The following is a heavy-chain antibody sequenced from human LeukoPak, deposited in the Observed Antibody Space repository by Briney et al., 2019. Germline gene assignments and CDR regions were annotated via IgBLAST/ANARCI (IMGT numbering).Heavy chain of an antibody. CDR2: IYYSGST. J-gene: IGHJ4*02. Sequence: SETLSLTCTVSGGSISSYYWSWIRQPPGKGLEWIGYIYYSGSTNYNPSLKSRVTISVDTSKNQFSLKLSSVTAADTAVYYCARQGYSSGFYYFDYWGQGTLVTVPS. CDR1: GGSISSYY. CDR3: ARQGYSSGFYYFDY. V-gene: IGHV4-59*01. D-gene: IGHD6-19*01.